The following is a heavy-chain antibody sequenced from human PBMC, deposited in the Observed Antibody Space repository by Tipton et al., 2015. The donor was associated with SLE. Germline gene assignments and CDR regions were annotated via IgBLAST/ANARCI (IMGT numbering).Heavy chain of an antibody. CDR1: GGSISSSSYY. D-gene: IGHD6-6*01. J-gene: IGHJ4*02. Sequence: TLSLTCTVSGGSISSSSYYWDWIRQPPGKGLEWIGSIYYSGSTYYNPSLKSRVTISVDTSKNQFSLKLSSVTAADTAVYYCARSMAARPRGYFDYWGQGTLVTVSS. CDR3: ARSMAARPRGYFDY. V-gene: IGHV4-39*07. CDR2: IYYSGST.